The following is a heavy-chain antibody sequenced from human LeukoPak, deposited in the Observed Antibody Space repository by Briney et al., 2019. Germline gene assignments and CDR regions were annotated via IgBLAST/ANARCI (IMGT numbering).Heavy chain of an antibody. V-gene: IGHV1-69*05. D-gene: IGHD6-19*01. CDR3: ARGVAVAVTFDY. CDR1: GGTFSSYA. Sequence: SVKVSCKASGGTFSSYAISWVRQAPGEGLEWMGRIIPIFGTANYAQKFQGRVTITTDESTSTAYMELSSLRSEDTAVYYCARGVAVAVTFDYWGQGTLVTVSS. J-gene: IGHJ4*02. CDR2: IIPIFGTA.